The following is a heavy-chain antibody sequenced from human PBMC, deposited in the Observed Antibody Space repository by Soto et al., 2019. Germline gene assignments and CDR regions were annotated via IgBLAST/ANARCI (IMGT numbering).Heavy chain of an antibody. CDR3: ESLLSRDWGLLY. D-gene: IGHD7-27*01. CDR1: GFTFSSYW. V-gene: IGHV3-7*03. J-gene: IGHJ4*01. Sequence: EVQLVESGGGLVQPGGSLRLSCAASGFTFSSYWMSWVRQAPGKGLEWVANIKQDGSEKYYVDSVKGRFTISRDNAKKSLDLEGDSLGGDDTALDYCESLLSRDWGLLYWV. CDR2: IKQDGSEK.